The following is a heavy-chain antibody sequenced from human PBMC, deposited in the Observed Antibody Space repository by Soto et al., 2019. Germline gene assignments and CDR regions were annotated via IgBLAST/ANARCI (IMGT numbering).Heavy chain of an antibody. CDR3: ARAFFYQGSDSRGYSFDVVDL. CDR1: GYTFTSSG. J-gene: IGHJ3*01. CDR2: ISAHTGSS. Sequence: ASVEVSCKASGYTFTSSGMSWVRQAPGQGLEGMGWISAHTGSSEYAQRFQGRVTMTTDRSTSTAYMELRSLRSDDTAVYYCARAFFYQGSDSRGYSFDVVDLWGQGSGVTV. V-gene: IGHV1-18*01. D-gene: IGHD3-22*01.